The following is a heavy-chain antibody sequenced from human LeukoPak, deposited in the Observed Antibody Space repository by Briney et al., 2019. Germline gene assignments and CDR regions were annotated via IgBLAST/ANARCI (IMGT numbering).Heavy chain of an antibody. V-gene: IGHV4-39*07. CDR3: ASSKLLGTSPDFYFDY. D-gene: IGHD7-27*01. CDR1: GGSISSSSYY. Sequence: PSETLSLTCTVSGGSISSSSYYWGWIRQPPGKGLEWIGSIYYSGSTYYNPSLKSRVTISVDTSKNQFSLKLSSVTAADTAVYYCASSKLLGTSPDFYFDYWGQGTLVTVSS. J-gene: IGHJ4*02. CDR2: IYYSGST.